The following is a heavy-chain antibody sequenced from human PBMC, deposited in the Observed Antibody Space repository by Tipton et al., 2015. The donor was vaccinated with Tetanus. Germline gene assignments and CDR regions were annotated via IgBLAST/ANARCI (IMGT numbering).Heavy chain of an antibody. D-gene: IGHD3-22*01. CDR1: GGSISSYY. CDR2: FYYSGST. Sequence: TLSLTCTVSGGSISSYYWSWIRQPPGKGLEWIGSFYYSGSTYYNPSLKSRVTISVDTSKNQFSLKLRPVTAADTAVYFCARHYDTSGYYFVWGQGVLVTVSS. V-gene: IGHV4-39*01. CDR3: ARHYDTSGYYFV. J-gene: IGHJ4*02.